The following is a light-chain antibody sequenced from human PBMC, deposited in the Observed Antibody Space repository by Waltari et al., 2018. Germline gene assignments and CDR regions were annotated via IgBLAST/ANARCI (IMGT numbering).Light chain of an antibody. Sequence: SSELTQYPAVSVALGQKVRITCQGDILRNYYVSWYQQKPGQAPVLVFYGKNNRPSGIPDRFSDSSSGNTASLIITGTQAEDEAVYYCNSRDTIGDHVVFGGGTKLTVL. CDR2: GKN. V-gene: IGLV3-19*01. CDR3: NSRDTIGDHVV. CDR1: ILRNYY. J-gene: IGLJ2*01.